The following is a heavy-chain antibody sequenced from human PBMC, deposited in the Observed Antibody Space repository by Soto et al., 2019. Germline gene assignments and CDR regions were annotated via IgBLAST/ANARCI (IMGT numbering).Heavy chain of an antibody. CDR1: GYTFTSYG. V-gene: IGHV1-18*01. CDR2: ISAYNGNT. J-gene: IGHJ4*02. CDR3: XXXXXXXXXXSDY. Sequence: QVQLVQSGAEVKKPGASVKVSCKASGYTFTSYGISWVRQAPGQGLEXMGWISAYNGNTNYAQKLQGRVTMTTDTXXXXXXXXXXXXXXXXXXXXXXXXXXXXXXXXSDYWGQGTLVTVSS.